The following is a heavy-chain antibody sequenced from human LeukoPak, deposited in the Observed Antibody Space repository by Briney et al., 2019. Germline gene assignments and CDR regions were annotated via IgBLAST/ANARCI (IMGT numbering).Heavy chain of an antibody. CDR1: GFTFSSYA. V-gene: IGHV3-30-3*01. D-gene: IGHD4-23*01. J-gene: IGHJ4*02. CDR3: ARGPSSRWLLREGGPAEIDY. CDR2: ISYDGSNK. Sequence: GRSLRLSCAASGFTFSSYAMHWVRPAPGKGLEWVAVISYDGSNKYYADSVKGRFTISRDNSKNTLYLQMNSLRAEDTAVYYCARGPSSRWLLREGGPAEIDYWGQGTLVTVSS.